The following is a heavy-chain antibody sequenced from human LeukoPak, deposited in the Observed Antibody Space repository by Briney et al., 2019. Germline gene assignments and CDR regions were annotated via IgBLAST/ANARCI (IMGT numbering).Heavy chain of an antibody. D-gene: IGHD4-23*01. CDR2: INHSGST. V-gene: IGHV4-34*01. Sequence: SETLSLTCAVYGGSFSGYYWSWIRQPPGKGLEWIGEINHSGSTNYNPSLKSRVTISVDTSKNQFSLKLGSVTAADTAVYYCARGRIGGYYYYYMDVWGKGTTVTVSS. CDR3: ARGRIGGYYYYYMDV. J-gene: IGHJ6*03. CDR1: GGSFSGYY.